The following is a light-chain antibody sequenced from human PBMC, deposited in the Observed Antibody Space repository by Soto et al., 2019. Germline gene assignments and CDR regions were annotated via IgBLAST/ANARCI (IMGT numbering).Light chain of an antibody. CDR2: DTN. CDR3: GALDSGLSGVL. V-gene: IGLV1-51*01. CDR1: TSNIGNNY. Sequence: QSVLTQPPSVSAATGQQVTISCSGETSNIGNNYVSWYQQLPGAAPKLLIYDTNNRPSEIPDRFSGSRSGTSATLAITGLQTGDEAVYYCGALDSGLSGVLFGGGTQLTVL. J-gene: IGLJ2*01.